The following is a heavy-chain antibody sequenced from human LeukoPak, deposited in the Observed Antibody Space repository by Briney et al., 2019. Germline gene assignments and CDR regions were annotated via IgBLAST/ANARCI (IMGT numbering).Heavy chain of an antibody. CDR3: TRVLSSSWYSEFDY. CDR1: GYTFTSYG. Sequence: ASVKVSCKASGYTFTSYGIIWVRQAPGQGLEWMGWISAYNGNTNYAQKLQGRVTMTTDTSTSTAYMELRSLRSDDTAVYYCTRVLSSSWYSEFDYWGQGTLVTVSS. CDR2: ISAYNGNT. D-gene: IGHD6-13*01. J-gene: IGHJ4*02. V-gene: IGHV1-18*01.